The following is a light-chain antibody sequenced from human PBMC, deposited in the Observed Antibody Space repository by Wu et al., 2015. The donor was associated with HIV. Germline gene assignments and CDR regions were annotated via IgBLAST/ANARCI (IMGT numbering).Light chain of an antibody. CDR1: QIVSSRY. J-gene: IGKJ2*03. V-gene: IGKV3-20*01. Sequence: DIVLTRSPGTLSLSPGERATLSCRASQIVSSRYFAWYQQKSGQALRLLIYGGSNRATGIPDRFSGSGSGTDFILTISRLESEDSAVYFCQQYGTSPLYSFGQGTKLEI. CDR2: GGS. CDR3: QQYGTSPLYS.